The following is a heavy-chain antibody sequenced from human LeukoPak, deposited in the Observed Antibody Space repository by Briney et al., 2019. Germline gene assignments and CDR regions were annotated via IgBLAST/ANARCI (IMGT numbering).Heavy chain of an antibody. CDR2: IYTSGST. CDR1: GGSISSYY. D-gene: IGHD6-19*01. J-gene: IGHJ4*02. V-gene: IGHV4-4*07. Sequence: SETLFLTCTVSGGSISSYYWSWIRQPAGKGLEWIGRIYTSGSTNYNPSLKSRVTMSVDTSKNQFSLKLSSVTAADTAVYYCARDRELGGGWYGELDYWGQGTLVTVSS. CDR3: ARDRELGGGWYGELDY.